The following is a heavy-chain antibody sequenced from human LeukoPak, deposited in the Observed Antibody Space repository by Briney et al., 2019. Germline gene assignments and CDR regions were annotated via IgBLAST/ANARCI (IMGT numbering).Heavy chain of an antibody. V-gene: IGHV3-23*01. D-gene: IGHD3-10*01. Sequence: PGGSLRLSCAASGFTFSSSAMSWVRQAPGKGLEWVSTISGRGGSADYADSVKGRFTISRDNSKSTLYLQMNSLRADDTAVYYCAKRVLRARPGVFDYWGQGTLVTVSS. CDR1: GFTFSSSA. CDR2: ISGRGGSA. J-gene: IGHJ4*02. CDR3: AKRVLRARPGVFDY.